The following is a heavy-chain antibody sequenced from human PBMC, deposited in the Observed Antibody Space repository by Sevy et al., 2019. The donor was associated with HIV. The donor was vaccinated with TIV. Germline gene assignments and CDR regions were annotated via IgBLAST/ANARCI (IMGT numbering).Heavy chain of an antibody. J-gene: IGHJ4*02. V-gene: IGHV3-49*04. CDR2: LKNKARGGTL. Sequence: GGSLRLSCTASGFSFGDYAMNWVRQAPGKGLEWVAFLKNKARGGTLDHAASVKGRFTISRDDSKSIVYLQMNDLRTEDTGVYYCTRLKGAQSIFCYWGQGALVTVSS. CDR3: TRLKGAQSIFCY. CDR1: GFSFGDYA. D-gene: IGHD3-9*01.